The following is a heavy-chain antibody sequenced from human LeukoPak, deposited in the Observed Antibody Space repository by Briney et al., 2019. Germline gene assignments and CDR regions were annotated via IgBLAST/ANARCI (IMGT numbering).Heavy chain of an antibody. Sequence: PGGSLTLSCAASGFTVSSNYMSWVRQAPGKGLEWVSIIYSGGSTYYADSVKGRFTISRDNSKNTLYLQMNSLRAEDTAVYYCARDISSGYYDAFDIWGQGTMVTVSS. CDR1: GFTVSSNY. V-gene: IGHV3-66*01. CDR3: ARDISSGYYDAFDI. J-gene: IGHJ3*02. D-gene: IGHD3-22*01. CDR2: IYSGGST.